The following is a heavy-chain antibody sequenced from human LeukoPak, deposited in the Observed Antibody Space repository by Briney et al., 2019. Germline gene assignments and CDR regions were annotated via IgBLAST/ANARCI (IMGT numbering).Heavy chain of an antibody. J-gene: IGHJ4*02. D-gene: IGHD3-3*01. V-gene: IGHV4-61*02. CDR2: IYASGST. CDR1: GGSISSGSFY. Sequence: SETLSLTCTVSGGSISSGSFYWSWIRQPAGKGLEWIGRIYASGSTNYNPSLKSRVTISVDTSKNQFSLKLTSVTDADTAVYYCARSAIFGVVIITPSVWGQGTLVTVSS. CDR3: ARSAIFGVVIITPSV.